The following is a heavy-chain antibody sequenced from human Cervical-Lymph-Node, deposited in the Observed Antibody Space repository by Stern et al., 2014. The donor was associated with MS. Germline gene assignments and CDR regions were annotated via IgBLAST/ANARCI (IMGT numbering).Heavy chain of an antibody. CDR1: GFTFSSYG. CDR3: AKDTQNFWSGYFYYYNGMDV. D-gene: IGHD3-3*01. CDR2: ISYDGSNK. Sequence: QVQLVESGGGVVQPGRSLRLSCAASGFTFSSYGMYWVRQAPGKGLEWGAVISYDGSNKYYADSVKGRFTISRDNSKNTLYLQMNSLRAEDTAVYYCAKDTQNFWSGYFYYYNGMDVWGQGTTVTVSS. J-gene: IGHJ6*02. V-gene: IGHV3-30*18.